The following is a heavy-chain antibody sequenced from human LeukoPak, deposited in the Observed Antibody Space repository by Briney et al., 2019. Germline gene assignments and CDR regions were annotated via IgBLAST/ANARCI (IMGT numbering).Heavy chain of an antibody. CDR2: ISSSSSTI. CDR3: AKDHLPGIVVADRDY. V-gene: IGHV3-48*04. CDR1: GFTFSSYG. D-gene: IGHD6-19*01. J-gene: IGHJ4*02. Sequence: GGSLRLSCAASGFTFSSYGMTWVRQAPAKGLEWVSYISSSSSTIYYADSVKGRFTISRDNAMNSLYLQINSLRAEDTAVYYCAKDHLPGIVVADRDYWGQGTLVTVSS.